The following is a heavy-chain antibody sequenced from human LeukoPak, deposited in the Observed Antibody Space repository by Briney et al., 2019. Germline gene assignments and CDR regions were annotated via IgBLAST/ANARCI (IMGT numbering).Heavy chain of an antibody. D-gene: IGHD6-13*01. CDR1: GYTFTIYY. Sequence: ASVKVSCKASGYTFTIYYMHWVRQAPGQGLEWMGIINPSGGSTSYAQKFQGRVTMTRDTSTSTVYMELSSLRSEDTAVYYCGTGGSSWSDAFDIWGQGTMVTVSS. J-gene: IGHJ3*02. V-gene: IGHV1-46*01. CDR2: INPSGGST. CDR3: GTGGSSWSDAFDI.